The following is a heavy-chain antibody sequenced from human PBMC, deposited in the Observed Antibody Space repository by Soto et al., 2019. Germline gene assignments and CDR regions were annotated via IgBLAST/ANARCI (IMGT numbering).Heavy chain of an antibody. Sequence: SVKVSCKASGGTFSSYTVSWVRQAPGQGLEWMGRIIPILGIANYAQKFQGRVTITADKSTSTAYMELSSLRSEDTAVYYCASNYGDYYYYYGMDVWGQGTTVTVS. CDR2: IIPILGIA. CDR3: ASNYGDYYYYYGMDV. CDR1: GGTFSSYT. V-gene: IGHV1-69*02. D-gene: IGHD4-17*01. J-gene: IGHJ6*02.